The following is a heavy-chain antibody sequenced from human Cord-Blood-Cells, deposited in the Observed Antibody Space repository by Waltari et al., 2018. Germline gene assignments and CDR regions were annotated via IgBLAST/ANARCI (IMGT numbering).Heavy chain of an antibody. CDR2: IYYSGST. Sequence: QVQLQESGPGLVKPSETLSLTCTVSGGSIRSYYWSWIRPPPGKGLEWIGYIYYSGSTNYNPSLKSRVTISVDTSKNQFSLKPSSVTAADTAVYYCARSLSNGSGWNFDYWGQGTLVTVSS. J-gene: IGHJ4*02. V-gene: IGHV4-59*01. D-gene: IGHD6-19*01. CDR3: ARSLSNGSGWNFDY. CDR1: GGSIRSYY.